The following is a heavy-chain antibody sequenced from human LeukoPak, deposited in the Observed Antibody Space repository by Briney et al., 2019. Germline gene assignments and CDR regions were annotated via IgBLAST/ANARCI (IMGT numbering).Heavy chain of an antibody. J-gene: IGHJ4*02. CDR3: ARASQRGYSYGLFDY. Sequence: ASVKVSCKASGGTFSSYAISWVRQAPGQGLEWKGGIIPIFGTANYAQKFQGRVTITADESTSTAYMELSSLRSEDTAVYYCARASQRGYSYGLFDYWGQGTLVTVSS. D-gene: IGHD5-18*01. CDR1: GGTFSSYA. CDR2: IIPIFGTA. V-gene: IGHV1-69*13.